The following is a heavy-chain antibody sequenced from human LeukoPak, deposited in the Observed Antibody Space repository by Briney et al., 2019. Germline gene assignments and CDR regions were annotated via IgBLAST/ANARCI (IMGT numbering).Heavy chain of an antibody. V-gene: IGHV5-51*01. CDR3: ARRSTAGYSSGWHSGFDP. CDR1: GYSFESNW. D-gene: IGHD6-19*01. CDR2: IYPGDSDT. Sequence: GESLKISCQASGYSFESNWIGWVRQMPGKGLEWMGIIYPGDSDTRYSPSFQGQVTISADKSISTAYLQWSSLKASDTAMYYCARRSTAGYSSGWHSGFDPWGQGTLVTVSS. J-gene: IGHJ5*02.